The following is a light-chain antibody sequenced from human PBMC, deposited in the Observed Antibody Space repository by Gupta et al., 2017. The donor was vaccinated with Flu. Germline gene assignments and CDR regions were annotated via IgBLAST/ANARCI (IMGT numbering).Light chain of an antibody. CDR1: RSNIGAGLD. J-gene: IGLJ1*01. CDR3: QSYDSSLSGYV. CDR2: RNG. Sequence: SVLAQLPSLSGSPGQRGAVACTRSRSNIGAGLDVHLYQHLPGTAPKLLIYRNGNRPSGFPDRFSGSKSGKSASLTITGLQAEDEADYYCQSYDSSLSGYVFGTGTKVTVL. V-gene: IGLV1-40*01.